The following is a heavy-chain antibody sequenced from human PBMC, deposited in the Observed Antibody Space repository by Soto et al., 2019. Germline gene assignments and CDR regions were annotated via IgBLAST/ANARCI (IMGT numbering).Heavy chain of an antibody. CDR1: GFSFSDYF. V-gene: IGHV1-46*01. D-gene: IGHD4-4*01. CDR2: ISPSGDSS. Sequence: ASVKVSCKASGFSFSDYFLHWVRQAPGQGLAWMGIISPSGDSSNYAPKFHGRVTITRYTSTSTVYMDVSCLRYEGTAVYYSAIYNSLNYSTPAASSCFHSWGRGTPVTVSS. J-gene: IGHJ5*01. CDR3: AIYNSLNYSTPAASSCFHS.